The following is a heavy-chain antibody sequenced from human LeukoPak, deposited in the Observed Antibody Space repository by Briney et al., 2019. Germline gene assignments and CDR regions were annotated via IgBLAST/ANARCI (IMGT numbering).Heavy chain of an antibody. J-gene: IGHJ4*02. CDR1: GFTFSSYW. CDR3: ARGRPHGNDY. Sequence: GGSLRLSCAASGFTFSSYWMNWVRHAPGKGLVWVSRIASGGSSTTYADSVKGRFSISRDNAKNTLYLQMNSLRVEDTAVYYCARGRPHGNDYWGQGTLVTVSS. D-gene: IGHD4-23*01. CDR2: IASGGSST. V-gene: IGHV3-74*01.